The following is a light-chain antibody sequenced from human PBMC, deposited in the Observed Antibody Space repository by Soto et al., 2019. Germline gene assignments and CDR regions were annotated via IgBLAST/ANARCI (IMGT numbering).Light chain of an antibody. CDR2: DAS. Sequence: EVVLTQSPDTLSLSPGDRATLSCRASQSVSTYLAWYQQKPGQAPRLLIYDASNGATGIPARFSGSGSGTDFTLTISSLEPEDFAVYYCQQRSDWPPITFGQGTRLDI. CDR3: QQRSDWPPIT. CDR1: QSVSTY. V-gene: IGKV3-11*01. J-gene: IGKJ5*01.